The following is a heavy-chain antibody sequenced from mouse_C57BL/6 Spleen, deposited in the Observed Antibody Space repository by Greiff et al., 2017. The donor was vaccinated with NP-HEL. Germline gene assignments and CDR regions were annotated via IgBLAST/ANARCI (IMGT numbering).Heavy chain of an antibody. Sequence: ESGPGLVKPSQSLSLTCSVTGYSITSGCYWNWIRQFPGNKLEWMGYISYDGSNNYNPSLKNRISITRDTSKNQFFLKLNSVTTEDTATYYCARDDYDAMDYWGQGTSVTVSS. CDR3: ARDDYDAMDY. CDR2: ISYDGSN. V-gene: IGHV3-6*01. CDR1: GYSITSGCY. J-gene: IGHJ4*01.